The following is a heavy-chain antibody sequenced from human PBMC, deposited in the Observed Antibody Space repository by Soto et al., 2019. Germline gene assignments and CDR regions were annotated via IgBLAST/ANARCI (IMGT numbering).Heavy chain of an antibody. CDR1: GFTLISYS. Sequence: GPMRVSYAASGFTLISYSRSWVRQAPGKGLEWVSSISSSSSYIYYADSVKGRFTISRDNAKNSLYLQMNSLRAEDTAVYYCARDQGGGSCYRIRSGCLGVAFDIWGQGTMVTVSS. CDR3: ARDQGGGSCYRIRSGCLGVAFDI. CDR2: ISSSSSYI. J-gene: IGHJ3*02. V-gene: IGHV3-21*01. D-gene: IGHD2-15*01.